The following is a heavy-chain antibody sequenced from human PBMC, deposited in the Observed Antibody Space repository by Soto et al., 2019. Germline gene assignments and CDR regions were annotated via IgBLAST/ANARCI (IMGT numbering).Heavy chain of an antibody. D-gene: IGHD6-6*01. V-gene: IGHV4-30-4*01. J-gene: IGHJ5*02. CDR2: IYYSGST. CDR3: ARDRLPRLAARPSWFDT. CDR1: GGSISSGDYY. Sequence: SETLSLTCTVSGGSISSGDYYWSWIRQPPGKGLEWFGYIYYSGSTYYNPSLKSRVTISVDTSKNQFSLKLSSVTAADTAVYYCARDRLPRLAARPSWFDTWGQGTLVTVSS.